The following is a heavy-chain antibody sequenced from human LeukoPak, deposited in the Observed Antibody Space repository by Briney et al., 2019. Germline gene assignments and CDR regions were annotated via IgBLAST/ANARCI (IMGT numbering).Heavy chain of an antibody. Sequence: GASVKVSCKASGATFSSYAISWVRQAPGQGLEWMGGIIPIFGTANYAQKFQGRATITADESTSTAYMELSSLRSEDTAVYYCASSFYDLLVYFDYWGQGTLVTVSS. CDR3: ASSFYDLLVYFDY. CDR2: IIPIFGTA. V-gene: IGHV1-69*13. CDR1: GATFSSYA. J-gene: IGHJ4*02. D-gene: IGHD5/OR15-5a*01.